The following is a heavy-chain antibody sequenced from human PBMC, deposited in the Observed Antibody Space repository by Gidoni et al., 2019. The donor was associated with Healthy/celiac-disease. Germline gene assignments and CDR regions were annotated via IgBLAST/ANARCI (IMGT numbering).Heavy chain of an antibody. CDR3: VKGGGGATEGYYFDY. V-gene: IGHV3-64D*06. CDR2: ISSNGGST. J-gene: IGHJ4*02. D-gene: IGHD1-26*01. Sequence: EVQPVESGGGLVQPGGPRRLSGSAAGFPFSSYAMHWVRQAPGKGLEYVSAISSNGGSTYHADSVRGRFTISRDNSNNALYIQMGRLRAEAAAVCYCVKGGGGATEGYYFDYWGQGTLVTVSS. CDR1: GFPFSSYA.